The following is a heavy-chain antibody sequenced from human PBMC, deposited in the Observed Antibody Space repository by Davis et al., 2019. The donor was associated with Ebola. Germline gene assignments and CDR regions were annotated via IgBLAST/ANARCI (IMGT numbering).Heavy chain of an antibody. CDR3: ASHGTYQLLFLSGDWFDH. J-gene: IGHJ5*02. D-gene: IGHD2-2*01. CDR2: INHSGST. CDR1: GGSFSGYY. Sequence: SETLSLTCAVYGGSFSGYYWSWIRQPPGKGLEWIGEINHSGSTNYNPSLKSRVPISVDTSKNQFSLKLRSVTAADTAVYYCASHGTYQLLFLSGDWFDHWGRGTLVTVSS. V-gene: IGHV4-34*01.